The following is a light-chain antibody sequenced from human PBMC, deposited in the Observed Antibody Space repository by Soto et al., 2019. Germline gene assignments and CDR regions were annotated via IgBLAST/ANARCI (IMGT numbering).Light chain of an antibody. CDR3: AAWDDSLSGRV. CDR1: SSNIGSNY. V-gene: IGLV1-47*01. J-gene: IGLJ3*02. CDR2: RNY. Sequence: QSVLTQPPSASGTPGQRVTISCSGSSSNIGSNYVYWYQQLPGTAPKLLIYRNYQRPSGVPDRFSGSKSGTSASLAISGLRSEDDADYYCAAWDDSLSGRVFGGGTKLTVL.